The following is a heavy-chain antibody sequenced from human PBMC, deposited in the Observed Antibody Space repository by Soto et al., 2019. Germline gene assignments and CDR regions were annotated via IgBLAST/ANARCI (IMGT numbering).Heavy chain of an antibody. CDR1: GYTLTELS. CDR3: ATLERGQLLLYRGQYFDY. J-gene: IGHJ4*02. CDR2: FDPEDGET. Sequence: GASVKVSCKVSGYTLTELSMHWVRQAPGKGLEWMGGFDPEDGETIYAQKFQGRVTMTEDTSTDTAYMELSSLRSEDTAVYYCATLERGQLLLYRGQYFDYWGQGTLVTVSS. V-gene: IGHV1-24*01. D-gene: IGHD2-2*02.